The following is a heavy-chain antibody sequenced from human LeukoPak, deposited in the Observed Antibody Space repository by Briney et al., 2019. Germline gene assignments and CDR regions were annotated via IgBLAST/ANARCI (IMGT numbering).Heavy chain of an antibody. D-gene: IGHD1-26*01. CDR2: IYPGDSDA. Sequence: GESLKISCKGSGYSFTSYWIGWVRQMPGKGLEWMGIIYPGDSDARYSPSFQGQVTISADKSISTAYLQWSSLKASDTAMYYCARYLSGSYLGFGCWGQGTLVTVSS. J-gene: IGHJ4*02. CDR3: ARYLSGSYLGFGC. V-gene: IGHV5-51*01. CDR1: GYSFTSYW.